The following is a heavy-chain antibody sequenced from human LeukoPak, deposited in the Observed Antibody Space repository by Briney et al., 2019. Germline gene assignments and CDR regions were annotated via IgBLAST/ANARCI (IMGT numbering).Heavy chain of an antibody. D-gene: IGHD5-18*01. V-gene: IGHV4-31*03. J-gene: IGHJ3*02. CDR3: ARDSPHSYGYDDAFDS. CDR2: IYYSGST. Sequence: SQSLSLTCTVSGGSISSGGYYWSWIRQHPGKGLEWIGYIYYSGSTYYNPSLKSRVTISVDTSKNQFSLKLSSVTAADRAVYYCARDSPHSYGYDDAFDSWGQGTMVSVSS. CDR1: GGSISSGGYY.